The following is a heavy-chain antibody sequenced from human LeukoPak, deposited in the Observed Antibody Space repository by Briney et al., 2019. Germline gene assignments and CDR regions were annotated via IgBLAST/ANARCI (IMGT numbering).Heavy chain of an antibody. CDR3: ARAASLTSPPDY. CDR2: ISSSSSYI. V-gene: IGHV3-21*01. CDR1: GFTFSSYS. D-gene: IGHD6-6*01. Sequence: GGSLRLSCAASGFTFSSYSMNWVRQAPGKGLEWVSSISSSSSYIYYADSVKGRFTISRDNAKNSLYLQMNSLRAEDTAVYYCARAASLTSPPDYWGQGTLVTVSS. J-gene: IGHJ4*02.